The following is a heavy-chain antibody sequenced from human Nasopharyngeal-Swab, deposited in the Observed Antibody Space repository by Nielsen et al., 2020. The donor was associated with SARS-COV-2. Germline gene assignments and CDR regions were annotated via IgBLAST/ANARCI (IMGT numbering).Heavy chain of an antibody. Sequence: GESLKIFCAASGFTFSDFYMSWIRQAPGKGLEWVSYISGSGSSIYYAGSVKGRFTISRDNAENSLYLQMNSLRAEDTAVYYCARDIAAAGLFFDYWGQGTLVTVSS. CDR1: GFTFSDFY. V-gene: IGHV3-11*04. CDR2: ISGSGSSI. J-gene: IGHJ4*02. D-gene: IGHD6-13*01. CDR3: ARDIAAAGLFFDY.